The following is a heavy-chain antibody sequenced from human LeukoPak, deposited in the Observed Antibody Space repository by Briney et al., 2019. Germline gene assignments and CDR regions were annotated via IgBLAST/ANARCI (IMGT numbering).Heavy chain of an antibody. D-gene: IGHD3-10*01. J-gene: IGHJ3*02. CDR2: IGTAHNT. CDR3: AKDIGWGVIDI. V-gene: IGHV3-13*01. Sequence: GGSLRLSCAASGFTFGAYDMHWVRQTTGRRLEWVSSIGTAHNTFQPGSVKGRFFISRENAENSLYLQMNSLRAEDTALYYCAKDIGWGVIDIWGQGTMVTVSS. CDR1: GFTFGAYD.